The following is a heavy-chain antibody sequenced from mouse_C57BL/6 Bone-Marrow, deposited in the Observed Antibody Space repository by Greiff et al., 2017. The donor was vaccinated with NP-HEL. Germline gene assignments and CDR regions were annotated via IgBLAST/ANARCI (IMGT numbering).Heavy chain of an antibody. CDR2: ISSGSSTI. CDR3: ARPDWGFAY. Sequence: DVMLVESGGGLVKPGGSLKLSCAASGFTFSDYGMHWVRQAPEKGLEWVAYISSGSSTIYYADTVKGRFTISRDNAKNTLFLQMTSLRPEDTAMYYCARPDWGFAYWGQGTLVTVSA. V-gene: IGHV5-17*01. J-gene: IGHJ3*01. CDR1: GFTFSDYG. D-gene: IGHD4-1*01.